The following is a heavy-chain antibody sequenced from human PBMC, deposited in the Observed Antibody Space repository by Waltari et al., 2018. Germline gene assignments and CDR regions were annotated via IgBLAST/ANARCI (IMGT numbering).Heavy chain of an antibody. D-gene: IGHD2-15*01. Sequence: EVQLVESGGGLVQPGGSLRLSCAASGFTFSTHWMSWARQGPGKGLEVVANIKQDGSEEYYVDSVKGRFTSSRDNAKNSLYLQMNSLRAEDSAVYHCVRGAVDNWGQGTLVTVSS. CDR2: IKQDGSEE. V-gene: IGHV3-7*01. CDR1: GFTFSTHW. J-gene: IGHJ4*02. CDR3: VRGAVDN.